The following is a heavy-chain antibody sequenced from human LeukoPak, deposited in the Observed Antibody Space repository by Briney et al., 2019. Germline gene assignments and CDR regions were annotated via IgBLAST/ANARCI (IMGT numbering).Heavy chain of an antibody. Sequence: TLSLTCTVSGGSVNSGGYYWTWIRQHPGKGLEWLGYIYYSGRTYYNPSLKSRIPISLDTSKNQFSLNLTSVSAADTAFYFCARSSDYGDYDWGQGTLITVSS. D-gene: IGHD4-17*01. CDR1: GGSVNSGGYY. CDR2: IYYSGRT. V-gene: IGHV4-31*03. J-gene: IGHJ4*02. CDR3: ARSSDYGDYD.